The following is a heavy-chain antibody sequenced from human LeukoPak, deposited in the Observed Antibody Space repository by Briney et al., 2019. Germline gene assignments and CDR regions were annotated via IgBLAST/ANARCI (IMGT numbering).Heavy chain of an antibody. D-gene: IGHD3-9*01. CDR2: ISGSGGST. CDR3: AKDLVYDILTGYGDY. V-gene: IGHV3-23*01. J-gene: IGHJ4*02. CDR1: GFTFSSYA. Sequence: GGSLRLSCAASGFTFSSYAMSWVRQAPGKGLEWVSAISGSGGSTYYADSVKGRFTISRDNSKNTLYLQMNSLRAEDTAVYYCAKDLVYDILTGYGDYWGQGTLVTVSS.